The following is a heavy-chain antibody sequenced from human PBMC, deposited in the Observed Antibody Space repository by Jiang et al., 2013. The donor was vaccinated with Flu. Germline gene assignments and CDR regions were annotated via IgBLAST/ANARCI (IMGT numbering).Heavy chain of an antibody. Sequence: PGLVKPSETLSLTCTVSGGSISSYYWSWIRQPPGKGLEWIGYIYYSGSTNYNPSLKSRVTISVDTSKNQFSLKLSSVTAADTAVYYCAGGLGELSFVYFQHWGQGTLVTVSS. CDR3: AGGLGELSFVYFQH. D-gene: IGHD3-16*02. J-gene: IGHJ1*01. CDR1: GGSISSYY. CDR2: IYYSGST. V-gene: IGHV4-59*08.